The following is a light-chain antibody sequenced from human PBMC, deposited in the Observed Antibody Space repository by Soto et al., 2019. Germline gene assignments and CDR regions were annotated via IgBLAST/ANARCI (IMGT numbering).Light chain of an antibody. J-gene: IGLJ3*02. V-gene: IGLV2-14*01. CDR3: SSYTRGSTLVV. CDR2: EVS. CDR1: SSDIGYYNY. Sequence: QSALTQPASVSGSPGQWITISCTGTSSDIGYYNYVSWYQQDPGKAPKLIIYEVSNRPSGVSNRFSGSKSGNTASLTISGLQAEDEADYYCSSYTRGSTLVVFGGGTKLTVL.